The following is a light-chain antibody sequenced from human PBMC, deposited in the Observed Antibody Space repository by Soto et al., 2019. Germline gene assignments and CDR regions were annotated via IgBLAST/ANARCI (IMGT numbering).Light chain of an antibody. CDR1: QNIRTN. CDR3: QHYYHWPPEYT. CDR2: GSS. J-gene: IGKJ2*01. Sequence: EVVMTQSPASLSVSPGDRATLSCRASQNIRTNLAWYQQKVGQSPRLLIYGSSTRASGSPARFSGTGSGTESTLTISSLQSEDFAVYYCQHYYHWPPEYTFGPGTKLDIK. V-gene: IGKV3-15*01.